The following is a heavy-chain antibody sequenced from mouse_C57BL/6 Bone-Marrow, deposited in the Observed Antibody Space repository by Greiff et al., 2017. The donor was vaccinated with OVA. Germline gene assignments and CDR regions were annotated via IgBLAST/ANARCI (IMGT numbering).Heavy chain of an antibody. D-gene: IGHD6-1*01. CDR1: GYTFTSYS. CDR2: INPSSGYT. J-gene: IGHJ2*01. V-gene: IGHV1-4*01. Sequence: QVQLQQSGAELARPGASVKMSCKASGYTFTSYSMHWVKQRPGQGLEWIGNINPSSGYTKYNQKFKDKATLTADKSSSTAYMQLSSLTSEDSAVYYCAREETSLFDYWGRGTALTVTS. CDR3: AREETSLFDY.